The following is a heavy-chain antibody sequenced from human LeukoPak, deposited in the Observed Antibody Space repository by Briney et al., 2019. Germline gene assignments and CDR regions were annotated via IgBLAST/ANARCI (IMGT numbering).Heavy chain of an antibody. V-gene: IGHV3-30*18. CDR3: AKDRGMSGNYYDYDY. D-gene: IGHD1-26*01. CDR2: ISYDGTNK. J-gene: IGHJ4*02. CDR1: GFTFSSYG. Sequence: GGSLRLSCAASGFTFSSYGMHWVRQAPGKGLEWVAVISYDGTNKYYADSVKGRFTISRDLSKNTLYLQMNSLRAEDTAVYYCAKDRGMSGNYYDYDYWGQGTLVIVSS.